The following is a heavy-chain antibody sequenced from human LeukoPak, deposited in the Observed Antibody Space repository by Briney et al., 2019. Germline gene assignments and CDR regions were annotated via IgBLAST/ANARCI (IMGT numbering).Heavy chain of an antibody. CDR1: AFTLSSYS. D-gene: IGHD3-16*01. CDR3: AREHASRGSSGPDY. Sequence: GGSLRLSCAASAFTLSSYSMNWVRQAPEKGLEWVSYISSSSSSIYYADSVKGRFTISRDNARNSLYLQMNSLRAEDTAVYYCAREHASRGSSGPDYWGQGTLVTVSS. V-gene: IGHV3-48*04. J-gene: IGHJ4*02. CDR2: ISSSSSSI.